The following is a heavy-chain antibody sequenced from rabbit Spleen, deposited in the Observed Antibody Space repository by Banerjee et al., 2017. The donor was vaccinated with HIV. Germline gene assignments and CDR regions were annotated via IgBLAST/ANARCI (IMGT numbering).Heavy chain of an antibody. CDR3: VREVAGKFNL. D-gene: IGHD4-1*01. CDR1: GFILSSYY. CDR2: IDPIFGIA. V-gene: IGHV1S7*01. J-gene: IGHJ4*01. Sequence: HLKESGGGLVQPGGSLKLSCKASGFILSSYYMSWVRQAPGKGLEWIGDIDPIFGIAVYASWVNGRFTISSHNAQNTLYLQLNSLTAADTATYFCVREVAGKFNLWGQGTLVTVS.